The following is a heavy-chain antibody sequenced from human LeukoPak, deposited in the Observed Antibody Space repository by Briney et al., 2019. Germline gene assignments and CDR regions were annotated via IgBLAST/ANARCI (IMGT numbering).Heavy chain of an antibody. V-gene: IGHV1-18*01. J-gene: IGHJ6*02. CDR1: GYTFTSYG. Sequence: ASVKVSCKASGYTFTSYGISWVRQAPGQGLEWMGWISAYNGNTNYAQKLQGRVTMTTDTSTSTAYMELGSLRSDDTAVYYCARDRFSSGWYYYYGMDVWGQGTTVTVSS. CDR2: ISAYNGNT. D-gene: IGHD6-19*01. CDR3: ARDRFSSGWYYYYGMDV.